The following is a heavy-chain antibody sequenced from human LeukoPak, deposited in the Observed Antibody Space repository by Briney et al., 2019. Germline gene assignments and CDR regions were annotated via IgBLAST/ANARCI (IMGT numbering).Heavy chain of an antibody. J-gene: IGHJ4*02. CDR1: GGSISSSSYY. CDR2: IYYSGST. CDR3: ARGYSSSWNYFDY. Sequence: PSETLSLTCTVSGGSISSSSYYWGWIRQPPGKGLEWIGSIYYSGSTYYNPSLKSRVTISVDTSKNQFSLKVSSVTAADTAVYYCARGYSSSWNYFDYWGQGTLVTVSS. D-gene: IGHD6-13*01. V-gene: IGHV4-39*01.